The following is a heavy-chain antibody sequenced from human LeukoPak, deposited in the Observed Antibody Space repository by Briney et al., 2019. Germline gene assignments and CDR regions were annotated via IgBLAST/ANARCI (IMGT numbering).Heavy chain of an antibody. CDR2: VYYTGST. CDR3: ARHADSGSGRHLYHYMDV. V-gene: IGHV4-39*01. D-gene: IGHD1-26*01. Sequence: SETLSLTCSVSGDTIIRDGYYWGWIRQSPHKGLEWIGNVYYTGSTYSNPSLTSRVTISVDTSKNEFSLRLRSVTAADTASYYCARHADSGSGRHLYHYMDVWGKGTTVTVSS. J-gene: IGHJ6*03. CDR1: GDTIIRDGYY.